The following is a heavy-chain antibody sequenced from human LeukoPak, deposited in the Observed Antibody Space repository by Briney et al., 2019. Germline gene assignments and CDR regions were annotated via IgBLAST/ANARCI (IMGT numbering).Heavy chain of an antibody. V-gene: IGHV3-33*01. D-gene: IGHD3-10*01. CDR3: ARAITMVRGLGWFDP. J-gene: IGHJ5*02. CDR1: GFTFSSYG. Sequence: PGGSLRLSCAASGFTFSSYGMHWVRQAPGKGLEWVAVIWYDGSNKYYADSVKGRFTISRDNSKNTLYLQMNSLRAEDTAVYYCARAITMVRGLGWFDPLGPGNPGHRLL. CDR2: IWYDGSNK.